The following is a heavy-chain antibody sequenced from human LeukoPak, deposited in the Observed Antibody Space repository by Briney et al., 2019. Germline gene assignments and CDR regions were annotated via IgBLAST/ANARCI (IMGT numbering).Heavy chain of an antibody. D-gene: IGHD1-26*01. Sequence: SETLSLTCDVYGGSFSGYYWSWIRQPPGKGLEWIGEINHSGSTNYNPSLKSRVTISVDTSKNQFSLKLSSVTAADTAVYYCARQGRWELPYLFDHWGQGTLVPVSS. CDR3: ARQGRWELPYLFDH. V-gene: IGHV4-34*01. J-gene: IGHJ4*02. CDR2: INHSGST. CDR1: GGSFSGYY.